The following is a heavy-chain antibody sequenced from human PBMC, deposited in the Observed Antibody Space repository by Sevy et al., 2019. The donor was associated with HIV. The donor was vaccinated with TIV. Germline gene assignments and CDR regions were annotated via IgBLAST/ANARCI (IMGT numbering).Heavy chain of an antibody. V-gene: IGHV6-1*01. D-gene: IGHD1-1*01. CDR1: GDSISSNSAI. CDR3: ARSGSGISAGKFDS. CDR2: TYYRSKWYS. Sequence: SRTFSLTCDISGDSISSNSAIWNWIRQSPSRALEWLGRTYYRSKWYSASAVSVKGRLTVSPDTSKNQFSLRLNFVTPEHTALYFCARSGSGISAGKFDSWGQGTLVLVSS. J-gene: IGHJ4*02.